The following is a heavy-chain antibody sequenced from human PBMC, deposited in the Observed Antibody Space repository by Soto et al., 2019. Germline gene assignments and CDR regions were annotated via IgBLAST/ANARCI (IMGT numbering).Heavy chain of an antibody. CDR1: GGTFSSYA. Sequence: GASVKVSCKASGGTFSSYAISWVRQAPGQGLEWMGGIIPIFGTANYAQKFQGRVTITADESTSTAYMELSSLRSEDTAVYYCARANRPKNSSRWYWDYYYGMDVWGRGTTVTVSS. V-gene: IGHV1-69*13. J-gene: IGHJ6*02. CDR2: IIPIFGTA. D-gene: IGHD6-13*01. CDR3: ARANRPKNSSRWYWDYYYGMDV.